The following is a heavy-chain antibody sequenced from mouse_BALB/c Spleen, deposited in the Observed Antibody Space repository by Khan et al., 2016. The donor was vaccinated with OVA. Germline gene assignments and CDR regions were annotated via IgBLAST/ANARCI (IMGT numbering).Heavy chain of an antibody. J-gene: IGHJ4*01. CDR3: ARAYYANYREAMDY. CDR1: GFSLTGYG. V-gene: IGHV2-6-7*01. Sequence: QVQLKESGPGPVAPSQSLSITCTVSGFSLTGYGVNWVRQPPGKGLEWLGMIWGDGNSDYNSALKSKLSISKDNSKSQAFLKMNSLQTDDTASYYGARAYYANYREAMDYWGQGTSVTVSA. CDR2: IWGDGNS. D-gene: IGHD2-10*01.